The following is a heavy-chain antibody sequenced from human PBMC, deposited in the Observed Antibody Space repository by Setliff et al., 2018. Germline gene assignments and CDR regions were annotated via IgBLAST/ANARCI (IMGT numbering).Heavy chain of an antibody. V-gene: IGHV5-51*01. CDR3: AKAWRPLYSQRWYDFPDY. J-gene: IGHJ4*02. CDR2: IYPGDSDT. D-gene: IGHD3-3*01. CDR1: GYSFTSYW. Sequence: RGESLKISCKGSGYSFTSYWIGWVRQMPGKGLEWMGIIYPGDSDTRYSPSFQGQVTIAADKSISTAYLQWSSLKASDTAVYYCAKAWRPLYSQRWYDFPDYWGQGTLVTVSS.